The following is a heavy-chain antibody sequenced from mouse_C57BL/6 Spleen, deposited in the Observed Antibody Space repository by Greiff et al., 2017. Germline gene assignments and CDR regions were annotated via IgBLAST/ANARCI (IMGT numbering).Heavy chain of an antibody. Sequence: DVQLVESGGGLVQPKGSLKLSCAASGFSFNTYAMNWVRQAPGKGLEWVARIRSKSNNYATYYADSVKDRFTISRDDSESMLYLQMNNLKTEDTAMYYCVRSPPYGNYWYFDVWGTGTTVTVSS. CDR3: VRSPPYGNYWYFDV. D-gene: IGHD2-1*01. CDR1: GFSFNTYA. V-gene: IGHV10-1*01. CDR2: IRSKSNNYAT. J-gene: IGHJ1*03.